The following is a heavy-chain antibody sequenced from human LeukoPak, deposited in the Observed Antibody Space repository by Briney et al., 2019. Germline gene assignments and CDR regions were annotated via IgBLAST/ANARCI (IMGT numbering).Heavy chain of an antibody. Sequence: SETLSLTCTVSGGSITNYYWTWIRQPPGKELEWLGFIYYSGSTNYSPSLKSRVTISVDTSKNQFSLKLSSVTAADTAVYYCARGESGNHAGFFDIWGQGTMVTVSS. CDR1: GGSITNYY. CDR2: IYYSGST. D-gene: IGHD1-14*01. V-gene: IGHV4-59*01. CDR3: ARGESGNHAGFFDI. J-gene: IGHJ3*02.